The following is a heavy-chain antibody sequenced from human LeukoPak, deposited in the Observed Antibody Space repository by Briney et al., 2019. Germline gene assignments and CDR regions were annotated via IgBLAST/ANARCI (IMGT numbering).Heavy chain of an antibody. CDR2: ISPNSGGT. D-gene: IGHD2-21*02. J-gene: IGHJ4*02. CDR3: AREPTENCGGDCYHLDY. V-gene: IGHV1-2*02. CDR1: GYTLTGYY. Sequence: ASVKVSCKASGYTLTGYYMHWVRQAPGQGLEGMGGISPNSGGTNYAQKFQGRVTLTRDTSISTAYMELSRLRSDDTAVYYCAREPTENCGGDCYHLDYWGQGTLVTVSS.